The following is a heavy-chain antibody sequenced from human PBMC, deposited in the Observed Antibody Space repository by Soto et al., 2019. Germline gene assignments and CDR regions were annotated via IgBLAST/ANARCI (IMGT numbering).Heavy chain of an antibody. CDR1: GGTFSSYA. Sequence: SVKVSCKAAGGTFSSYAISWVRQAPGQGLEWMGGIIPIFGTANYAQKFQGRVTITADESTSTAYMELSSLRSEDTAVYYCARKVGDFNPRAHAFDIWGQGTMVTVSS. D-gene: IGHD3-3*01. J-gene: IGHJ3*02. CDR3: ARKVGDFNPRAHAFDI. CDR2: IIPIFGTA. V-gene: IGHV1-69*13.